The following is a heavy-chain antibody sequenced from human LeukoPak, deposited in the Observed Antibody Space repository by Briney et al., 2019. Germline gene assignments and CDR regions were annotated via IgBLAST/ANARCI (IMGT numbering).Heavy chain of an antibody. Sequence: ASEKVSCKASGGTLNSYANSWVRQAPGPAREWVGIINHNGGSTSYAQKFEGRVTMTRDTTTSTVYMELSSPRSEDTAVYYGARGAAHYDGKAYYYYYMDVWGKGTTVTVSS. CDR2: INHNGGST. D-gene: IGHD3-22*01. J-gene: IGHJ6*03. CDR1: GGTLNSYA. CDR3: ARGAAHYDGKAYYYYYMDV. V-gene: IGHV1-46*02.